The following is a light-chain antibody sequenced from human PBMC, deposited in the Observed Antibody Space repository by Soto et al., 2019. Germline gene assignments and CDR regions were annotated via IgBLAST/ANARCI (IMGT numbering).Light chain of an antibody. J-gene: IGKJ2*01. CDR1: QRVSSSC. V-gene: IGKV3-20*01. CDR2: DAS. Sequence: EIVLTQSPGTLSLSPGERATLSCRASQRVSSSCLAWYQQKPGQAPRLLIYDASSRATGIPDRFSGSGSGTDFTLTISRLEPEDFAVYYCQQYGSSPRTFGQGTKLEIK. CDR3: QQYGSSPRT.